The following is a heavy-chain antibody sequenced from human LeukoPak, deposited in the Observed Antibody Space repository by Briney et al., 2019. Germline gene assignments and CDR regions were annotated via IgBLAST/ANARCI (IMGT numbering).Heavy chain of an antibody. J-gene: IGHJ4*02. D-gene: IGHD3-3*01. CDR2: IYYSGTT. CDR1: GGTISSSSYY. Sequence: PSETLSLTCTVSGGTISSSSYYWGWIRQPPGKGLEWIGSIYYSGTTYYDPSLKSRVTISVDTSKSQFSLRLTSVTAADMAVYYCARHVRFLEWLSSYYFDYWGQGTLVTVSS. V-gene: IGHV4-39*01. CDR3: ARHVRFLEWLSSYYFDY.